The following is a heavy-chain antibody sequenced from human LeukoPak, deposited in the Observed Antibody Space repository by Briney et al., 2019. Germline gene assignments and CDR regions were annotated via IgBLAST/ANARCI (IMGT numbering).Heavy chain of an antibody. D-gene: IGHD2-21*01. Sequence: PGGSLRLSCAASGFTFSSYSMNWVRQAPGKGLEWVSCISSSSSYIYYADSVKGRFTISRDNAKNSLYLQMNSLRAEDTAVYYCARAEFPRFGWFDPWGQGTLVTVSS. V-gene: IGHV3-21*01. CDR1: GFTFSSYS. CDR2: ISSSSSYI. J-gene: IGHJ5*02. CDR3: ARAEFPRFGWFDP.